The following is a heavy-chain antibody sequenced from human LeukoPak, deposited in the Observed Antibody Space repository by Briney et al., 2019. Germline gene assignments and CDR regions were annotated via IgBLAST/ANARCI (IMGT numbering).Heavy chain of an antibody. CDR2: TSYDGSNK. CDR3: AKHHCSSISCHGRSSGDFDY. D-gene: IGHD2-2*01. V-gene: IGHV3-30*18. J-gene: IGHJ4*02. Sequence: GGSLRLSCAASGFTFSSYSMNWVRQAPGKGLEWVAVTSYDGSNKYYADSVKGRFTISRDNSKNTLYLQMNSLRDEDTAVYYCAKHHCSSISCHGRSSGDFDYWGQGTLVTVSS. CDR1: GFTFSSYS.